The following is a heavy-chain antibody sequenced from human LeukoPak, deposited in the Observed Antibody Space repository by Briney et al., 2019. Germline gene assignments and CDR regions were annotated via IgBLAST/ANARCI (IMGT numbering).Heavy chain of an antibody. D-gene: IGHD3-16*01. CDR2: INPNSGVT. V-gene: IGHV1-2*02. CDR1: GYAFTGYY. J-gene: IGHJ4*02. Sequence: ASVKVSCKASGYAFTGYYMYWVRQAPGQGLEWIGWINPNSGVTNYAQKFQGRVTMTRDTSISTAYMEVSSLRSNDTAVYFCARGRGSYSFDYWGQGTLVTVSS. CDR3: ARGRGSYSFDY.